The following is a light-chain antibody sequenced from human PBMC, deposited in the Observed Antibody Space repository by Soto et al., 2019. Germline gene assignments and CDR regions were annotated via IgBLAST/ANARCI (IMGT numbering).Light chain of an antibody. CDR1: SSDVGGYNY. CDR2: DVS. Sequence: QSALTQPASVSGSPGQSITISCTGTSSDVGGYNYVSWYQHHPGKAPKLMIYDVSNRSSGVSNRFSGSKSGNTASLTISGLQAEDEADYYCSSYTSSSTVIFGGGTTLTVL. CDR3: SSYTSSSTVI. V-gene: IGLV2-14*03. J-gene: IGLJ2*01.